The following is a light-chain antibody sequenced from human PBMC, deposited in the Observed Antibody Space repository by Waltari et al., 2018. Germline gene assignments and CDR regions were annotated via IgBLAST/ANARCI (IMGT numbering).Light chain of an antibody. V-gene: IGKV3-15*01. J-gene: IGKJ1*01. Sequence: ERELTQYPATLSLSPGERATLSCRASQNVTSNLAWYQQKPGQAPRLLMYGASNRAADIPARFSGSGSGTDFTLTISSLQSEDFAVYYCQHHTNWLWTFGQGTRVEI. CDR1: QNVTSN. CDR2: GAS. CDR3: QHHTNWLWT.